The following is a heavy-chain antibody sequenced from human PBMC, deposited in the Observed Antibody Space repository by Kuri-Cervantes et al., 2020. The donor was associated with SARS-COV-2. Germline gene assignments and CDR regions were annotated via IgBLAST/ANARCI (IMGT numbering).Heavy chain of an antibody. CDR1: GFTFSSYD. V-gene: IGHV3-13*03. CDR3: ARARGSHYFDY. J-gene: IGHJ4*02. Sequence: GESLKISCAACGFTFSSYDMHWVRQATGKGLEWVSAIGTAGDTYYPGSVKGQFTISRENAKNSLYLQMNSLRAEDTAVYYCARARGSHYFDYWGQGTLVTVSS. CDR2: IGTAGDT.